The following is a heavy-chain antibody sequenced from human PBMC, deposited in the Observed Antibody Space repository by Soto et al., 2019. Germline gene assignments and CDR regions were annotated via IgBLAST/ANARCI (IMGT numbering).Heavy chain of an antibody. CDR2: IYYKGST. D-gene: IGHD6-19*01. CDR1: GGSLSDYY. CDR3: ARMRPTGWHDYYYCGMDV. J-gene: IGHJ6*02. Sequence: QVQLQESGPGLVKPSETLSLSCSVSGGSLSDYYWTWIRQPPGKGLEWIGCIYYKGSTYYNPSLKSRVTISLDTSKNQFSLRLTSVTAADTAVYYCARMRPTGWHDYYYCGMDVWGQGTTVTVSS. V-gene: IGHV4-59*01.